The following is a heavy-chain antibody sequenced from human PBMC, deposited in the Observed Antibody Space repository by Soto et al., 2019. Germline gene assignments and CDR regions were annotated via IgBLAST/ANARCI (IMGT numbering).Heavy chain of an antibody. V-gene: IGHV1-58*01. CDR3: AADFPNYCSGGSCSYNWFDP. CDR1: GFAFTCSS. CDR2: IVVGSGNT. D-gene: IGHD2-15*01. J-gene: IGHJ5*02. Sequence: PVEVSCQASGFAFTCSSRWWVRQARGQRLEWIGWIVVGSGNTNYAQKFQERVTITRDMSTSTAYMELSSLRSEDTAVYYCAADFPNYCSGGSCSYNWFDPWGQGTLVTVSS.